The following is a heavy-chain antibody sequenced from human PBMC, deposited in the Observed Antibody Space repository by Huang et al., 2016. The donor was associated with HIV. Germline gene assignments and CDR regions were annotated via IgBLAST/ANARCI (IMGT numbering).Heavy chain of an antibody. CDR2: TYYRAKGYN. Sequence: QVQLQQSGPGLLKPSQTLSLTCAISGDSVSANRVTWNWIRQSPSGGLEWLGRTYYRAKGYNEYAESVKSRITSDTDISKNRFSLQLESVVPEDTAVYFCARGHDFYYDKTGYSFDYWGQGSLVTVST. CDR3: ARGHDFYYDKTGYSFDY. J-gene: IGHJ4*02. V-gene: IGHV6-1*01. CDR1: GDSVSANRVT. D-gene: IGHD3-9*01.